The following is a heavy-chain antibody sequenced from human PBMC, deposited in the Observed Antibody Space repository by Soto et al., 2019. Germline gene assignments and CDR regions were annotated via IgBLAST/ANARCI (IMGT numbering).Heavy chain of an antibody. CDR2: IYWDDDT. Sequence: QITLKESGPTLVKPTQTLTLTCIFSGFSFSADGVGVGWIRQPPGKALEWLALIYWDDDTRYRPSLKSRLTITKXSXKDXVVLTMTNMDPLDTATYYCAPAFGGTSWPNDAFDVWGQGTVVTVSS. J-gene: IGHJ3*01. D-gene: IGHD3-16*01. V-gene: IGHV2-5*02. CDR1: GFSFSADGVG. CDR3: APAFGGTSWPNDAFDV.